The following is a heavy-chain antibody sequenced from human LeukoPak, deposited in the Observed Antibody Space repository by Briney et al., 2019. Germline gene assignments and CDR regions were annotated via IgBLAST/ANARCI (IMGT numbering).Heavy chain of an antibody. D-gene: IGHD1-26*01. J-gene: IGHJ3*02. Sequence: ASVKVSCKASGYTFTSYGISWVRQAPGQGLEWMGWISAYNGNTHYAQKLQGRVTMTTDTSTSTVYMELRSLRSDDTAVYYCARGGGSYYGRSVNAFDIWGQGTMVTVSS. V-gene: IGHV1-18*01. CDR3: ARGGGSYYGRSVNAFDI. CDR1: GYTFTSYG. CDR2: ISAYNGNT.